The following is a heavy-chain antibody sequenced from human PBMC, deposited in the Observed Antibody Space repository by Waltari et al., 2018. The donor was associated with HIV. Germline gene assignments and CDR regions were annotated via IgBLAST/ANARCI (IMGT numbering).Heavy chain of an antibody. J-gene: IGHJ5*02. Sequence: EVQLVQSGAEVKKPGESLKISCKGSGYSFTSYWIGWVRQMPGQGLEWMGIIYPGDSDTRYSPSFQGQVTISADKSISTAYLQWSSLKASDTAMYYCARNSYCSSTSCYPNWFDPWGQGTLVTVSS. CDR1: GYSFTSYW. CDR2: IYPGDSDT. V-gene: IGHV5-51*01. CDR3: ARNSYCSSTSCYPNWFDP. D-gene: IGHD2-2*01.